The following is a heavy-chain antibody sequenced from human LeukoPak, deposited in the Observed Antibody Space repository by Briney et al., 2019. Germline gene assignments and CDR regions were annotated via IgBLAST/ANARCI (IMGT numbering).Heavy chain of an antibody. D-gene: IGHD6-19*01. CDR1: EFIFSDYA. J-gene: IGHJ4*02. CDR3: AKFEGATIPGWFNDY. Sequence: GGSLRLSCAASEFIFSDYAMGWVRQAPGKGLEWGSTIDKTTYPTFYADSVKGRLTISRDNSKNTLYLQMNSLRTEDTAVYFCAKFEGATIPGWFNDYWGQGILVTVSS. CDR2: IDKTTYPT. V-gene: IGHV3-23*05.